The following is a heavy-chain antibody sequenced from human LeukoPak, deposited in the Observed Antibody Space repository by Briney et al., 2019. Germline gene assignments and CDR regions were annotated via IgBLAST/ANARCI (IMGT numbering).Heavy chain of an antibody. CDR3: AREAYCSSTSCSNWFDP. J-gene: IGHJ5*02. CDR1: GGTFSSYA. Sequence: SVKVSCKASGGTFSSYAISWVRQAPGQGLEWMGGIIPIFGTANYAQKFQGRVTITTDESTSTAHMELSSLRSEDTAVYYCAREAYCSSTSCSNWFDPWGQGTLVTVSS. CDR2: IIPIFGTA. V-gene: IGHV1-69*05. D-gene: IGHD2-2*01.